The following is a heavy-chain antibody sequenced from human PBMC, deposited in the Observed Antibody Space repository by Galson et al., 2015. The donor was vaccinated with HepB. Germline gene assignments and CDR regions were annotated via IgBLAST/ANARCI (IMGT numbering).Heavy chain of an antibody. CDR3: ARDTYSSASRWFNP. J-gene: IGHJ5*02. D-gene: IGHD6-25*01. CDR2: ISSTSSYI. Sequence: SLRLSCAASGFTFSSYSMNWVRQAPGKGLEWLASISSTSSYIYYADSVKGRFTISRDNAKNSVYLQMNTLRAEDTAVYYCARDTYSSASRWFNPWGQGTLVTVSS. V-gene: IGHV3-21*01. CDR1: GFTFSSYS.